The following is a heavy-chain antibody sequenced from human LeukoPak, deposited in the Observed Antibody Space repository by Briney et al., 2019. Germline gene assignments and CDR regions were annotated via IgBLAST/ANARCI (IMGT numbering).Heavy chain of an antibody. Sequence: SETLSLTCAVYGGSFSGYYWSWIRQPPGKGLEWIGEINHSGSTNYNPSLKSRVTISVDTSKNQFSLKLSSVTAADTAVYYCARDWRLLWFGELLPNYYYYYMDVWGKGTTVTVSS. J-gene: IGHJ6*03. D-gene: IGHD3-10*01. CDR3: ARDWRLLWFGELLPNYYYYYMDV. V-gene: IGHV4-34*01. CDR2: INHSGST. CDR1: GGSFSGYY.